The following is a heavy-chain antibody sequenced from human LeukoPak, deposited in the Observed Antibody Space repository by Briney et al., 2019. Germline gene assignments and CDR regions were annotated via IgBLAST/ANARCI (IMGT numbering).Heavy chain of an antibody. CDR1: GYTLTELS. CDR3: ATDLMGAAATPTVFDY. V-gene: IGHV1-24*01. Sequence: ASVKVSCKVSGYTLTELSMHWVRQAHGKGLEWMGGFDPEDGETIYAQKFQGRVTMTEDTSTDTAYMELSSLRSEDTAVYYCATDLMGAAATPTVFDYWGQGTLVTASS. D-gene: IGHD6-13*01. CDR2: FDPEDGET. J-gene: IGHJ4*02.